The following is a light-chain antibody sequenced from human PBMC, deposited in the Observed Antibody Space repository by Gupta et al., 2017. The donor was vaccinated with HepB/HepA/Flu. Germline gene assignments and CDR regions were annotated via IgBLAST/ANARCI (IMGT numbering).Light chain of an antibody. CDR3: QSFDRTSVV. CDR1: SGRVASNY. J-gene: IGLJ2*01. V-gene: IGLV6-57*02. Sequence: NFMLSQPHSVSGSLGKTVTISCTGSSGRVASNYVQWYQQRPGSAPTTVIYEDNRRPSGVPDRFSGSIDSSSNSASLTISGLKTEDEADYYCQSFDRTSVVFGGGTKLTVL. CDR2: EDN.